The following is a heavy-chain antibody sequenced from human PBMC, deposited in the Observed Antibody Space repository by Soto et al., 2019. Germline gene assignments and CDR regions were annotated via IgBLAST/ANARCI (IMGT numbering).Heavy chain of an antibody. CDR3: AREEPPYSGSWPDP. Sequence: QVQLQESGPGLVKPSGTLSLTCAVSGGSISSSNWWSWVRQPPGKGLEWIGEIYHSGSTNYNPSLKSRVTISVDKSKNQFPLKLSSVTAADTAVYYWAREEPPYSGSWPDPWGQGTLVTVSS. CDR2: IYHSGST. CDR1: GGSISSSNW. J-gene: IGHJ5*02. V-gene: IGHV4-4*02. D-gene: IGHD6-13*01.